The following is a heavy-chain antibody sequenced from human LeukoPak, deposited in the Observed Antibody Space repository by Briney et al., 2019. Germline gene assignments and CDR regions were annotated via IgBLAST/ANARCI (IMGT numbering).Heavy chain of an antibody. J-gene: IGHJ4*02. Sequence: PSETLSLTCTVSGGSIGSYYWSWIRQPPGKGLDWIGYVSYTGTTNYNPSLKSRVTISVDTSKNQFSLELSSVTAADTAVYYCARHELGNYGYYLDYWGQGTLVTVSS. CDR2: VSYTGTT. CDR1: GGSIGSYY. CDR3: ARHELGNYGYYLDY. D-gene: IGHD3-10*01. V-gene: IGHV4-59*08.